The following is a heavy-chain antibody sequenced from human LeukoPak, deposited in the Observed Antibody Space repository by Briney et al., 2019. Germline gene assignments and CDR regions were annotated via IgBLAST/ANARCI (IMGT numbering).Heavy chain of an antibody. CDR3: TRVRPYCGGECFDY. CDR1: GYTFTGYY. J-gene: IGHJ4*02. V-gene: IGHV1-2*02. D-gene: IGHD2-21*01. Sequence: ASVKVSCKASGYTFTGYYLHWMRQAPGQGLRGMGWINPNSGVTNYAQKFQGRVTMTGDTSIYTASMELRSLRSDDTAVYYCTRVRPYCGGECFDYWGQGTLVTVSS. CDR2: INPNSGVT.